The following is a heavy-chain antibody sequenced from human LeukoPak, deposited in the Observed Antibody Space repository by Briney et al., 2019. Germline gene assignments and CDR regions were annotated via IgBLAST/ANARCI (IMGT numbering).Heavy chain of an antibody. D-gene: IGHD3-9*01. CDR2: ISGSGGST. Sequence: GGSLRLSCAASGFTFSSYAMSWVRQAPGKGLEWVSAISGSGGSTYYADSVKGRFTISRDNSKNTLYLQMNSLRAEDTAVYYCARMAYYDILTGYYHYFDYWGQGTLVTVSS. CDR1: GFTFSSYA. V-gene: IGHV3-23*01. CDR3: ARMAYYDILTGYYHYFDY. J-gene: IGHJ4*02.